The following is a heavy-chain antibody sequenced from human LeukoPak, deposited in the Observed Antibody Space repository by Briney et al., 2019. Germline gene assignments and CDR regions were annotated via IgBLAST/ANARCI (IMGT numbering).Heavy chain of an antibody. CDR3: ARGAVRGGTNFDY. Sequence: SQTLSLTCAISGDTVSGCPAVWKWLRQSPSRGIVWLIRAYYRSKWYIHNVVSGETRITITSTRSKNLFSLKLHSVTTEDTAVFYCARGAVRGGTNFDYWGQGTLVTVSS. D-gene: IGHD3-10*01. V-gene: IGHV6-1*01. CDR1: GDTVSGCPAV. J-gene: IGHJ4*02. CDR2: AYYRSKWYI.